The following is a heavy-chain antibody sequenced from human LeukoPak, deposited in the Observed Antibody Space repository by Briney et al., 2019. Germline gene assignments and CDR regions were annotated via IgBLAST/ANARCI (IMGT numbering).Heavy chain of an antibody. CDR3: AITGAIWYFDL. D-gene: IGHD1-7*01. CDR1: GGSISSRRYY. J-gene: IGHJ2*01. CDR2: IYYSGST. Sequence: PSDTLSLTRTVSGGSISSRRYYWGWIRQPPGNGLEWIGSIYYSGSTYYNTSLKSRVTISVDTSKNQFSLKLSSVTAADTAVYYCAITGAIWYFDLWGRGTLVTVSS. V-gene: IGHV4-39*01.